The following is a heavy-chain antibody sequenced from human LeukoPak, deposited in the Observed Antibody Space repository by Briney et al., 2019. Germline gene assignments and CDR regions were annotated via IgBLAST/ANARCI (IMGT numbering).Heavy chain of an antibody. CDR3: ARRVVESSAITERNWFDP. Sequence: SETLSLTCSVSGGXISGSSWSWIRQPPGKGLEWLGRIYSSGSTNYNPSLKGRTTISIDTSKNQFSLKLTSVTAADTAVYYCARRVVESSAITERNWFDPWGQGTLVTVSS. D-gene: IGHD5-24*01. CDR1: GGXISGSS. CDR2: IYSSGST. J-gene: IGHJ5*02. V-gene: IGHV4-59*08.